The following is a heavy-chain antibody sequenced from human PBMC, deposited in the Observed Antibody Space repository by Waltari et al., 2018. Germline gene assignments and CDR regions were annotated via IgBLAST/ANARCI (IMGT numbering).Heavy chain of an antibody. CDR3: ARGNGGISYYYYGMDV. Sequence: QVQLVQSGAEVKKPGSSVKVSCKASGGTFSSYAISWVRHAPGQGLEWMGGIIPIFGTANYAQKFQGRVTITTDESTSTAYMELSSLRSEDTAVYCCARGNGGISYYYYGMDVWGQGTTVTVSS. CDR1: GGTFSSYA. CDR2: IIPIFGTA. V-gene: IGHV1-69*05. D-gene: IGHD2-15*01. J-gene: IGHJ6*02.